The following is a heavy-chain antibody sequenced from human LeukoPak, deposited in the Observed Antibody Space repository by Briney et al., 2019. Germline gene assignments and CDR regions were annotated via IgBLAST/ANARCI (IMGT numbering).Heavy chain of an antibody. CDR2: ISGSGGST. J-gene: IGHJ4*02. V-gene: IGHV3-23*01. Sequence: QTGGSLRLSCAASGFTFSSYAMSWVRQAPGKGLEWVSAISGSGGSTYYADSVKGRFTISRDNSKNTLYLQMNSLRAEDTAVYYCAKATASGRRPFDYWGQGTLVTVSS. CDR3: AKATASGRRPFDY. CDR1: GFTFSSYA. D-gene: IGHD1-26*01.